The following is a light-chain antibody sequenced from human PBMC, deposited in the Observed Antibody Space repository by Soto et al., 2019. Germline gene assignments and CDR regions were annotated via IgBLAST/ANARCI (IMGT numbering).Light chain of an antibody. CDR3: QKDYSVPFT. CDR2: AAS. J-gene: IGKJ3*01. Sequence: DIQMTQSPPSLSASAGDTITITCRASQGIRNNLAWYRQKPGKVPELLIYAASTLHSGVPSRFSGRGSGTDFTLTSSSLQPEDVATYYCQKDYSVPFTFGPGTKVEIK. V-gene: IGKV1-27*01. CDR1: QGIRNN.